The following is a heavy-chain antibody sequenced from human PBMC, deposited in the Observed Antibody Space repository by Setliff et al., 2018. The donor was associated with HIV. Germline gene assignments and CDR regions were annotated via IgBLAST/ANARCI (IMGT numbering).Heavy chain of an antibody. J-gene: IGHJ4*02. CDR3: ARAGMGALRSLFDY. D-gene: IGHD1-26*01. CDR1: GGSFSGYY. V-gene: IGHV4-34*01. Sequence: SETLSLTCAVYGGSFSGYYWSRIRQPPGKGLEWIGEINHSGSTNYNPSLKSRVTISVDTSKNQFSLKLNSVTAADTAIYYCARAGMGALRSLFDYWGQGTLVTVSS. CDR2: INHSGST.